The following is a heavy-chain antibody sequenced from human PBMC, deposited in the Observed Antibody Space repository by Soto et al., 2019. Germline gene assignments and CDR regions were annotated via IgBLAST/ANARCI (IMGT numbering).Heavy chain of an antibody. V-gene: IGHV1-2*04. CDR3: AREGRGYYYGMDV. CDR1: GYTFTGYY. D-gene: IGHD3-10*01. Sequence: ASVKVSCKASGYTFTGYYTHWLRQAPGQGLEWMGWINPNSGGTNYAQKFQGWVTMTRDTSISTAYMELSRLRSDDTAVYYCAREGRGYYYGMDVWGQGTTVTVSS. CDR2: INPNSGGT. J-gene: IGHJ6*02.